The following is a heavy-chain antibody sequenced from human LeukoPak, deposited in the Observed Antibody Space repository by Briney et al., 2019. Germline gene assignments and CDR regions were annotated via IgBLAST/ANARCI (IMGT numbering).Heavy chain of an antibody. CDR2: INPNSGGT. V-gene: IGHV1-2*02. Sequence: ASVKVSCKASGYTFTGYYMHWVRQARGQGLKWMGWINPNSGGTNYAQKFQGRVTMTRDTSISTAYMELSRLRSDDTAVYYCATSLEMATIREDDAFDIWGQGTMVTVSS. CDR3: ATSLEMATIREDDAFDI. D-gene: IGHD5-24*01. J-gene: IGHJ3*02. CDR1: GYTFTGYY.